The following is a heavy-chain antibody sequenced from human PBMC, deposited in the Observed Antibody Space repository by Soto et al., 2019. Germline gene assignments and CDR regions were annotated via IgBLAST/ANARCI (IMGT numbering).Heavy chain of an antibody. CDR1: VVSISSGGYY. Sequence: TLSLTCTFSVVSISSGGYYCSWIRQRPWKGLEWIGDIHYSGSTFYNPSLKSRVTISVDTSENQFSLKLSSMTAADTAVYYCARGEVLPAASLDYWGQGTLFTVSS. CDR3: ARGEVLPAASLDY. V-gene: IGHV4-31*03. J-gene: IGHJ4*02. D-gene: IGHD2-2*01. CDR2: IHYSGST.